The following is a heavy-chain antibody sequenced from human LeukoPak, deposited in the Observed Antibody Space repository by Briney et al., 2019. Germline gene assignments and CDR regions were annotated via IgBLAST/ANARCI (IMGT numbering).Heavy chain of an antibody. Sequence: PGGSLRLSCAASGFTFSGFGMHWVRQAPGKGLEWVAFIRYDGSNKYYADSVKGRFTISRDNSKNTLYLQMNSLRAEDTAVYYCAKGRIAVAGTVDYWGQGTLVTVSS. J-gene: IGHJ4*02. V-gene: IGHV3-30*02. CDR3: AKGRIAVAGTVDY. D-gene: IGHD6-19*01. CDR2: IRYDGSNK. CDR1: GFTFSGFG.